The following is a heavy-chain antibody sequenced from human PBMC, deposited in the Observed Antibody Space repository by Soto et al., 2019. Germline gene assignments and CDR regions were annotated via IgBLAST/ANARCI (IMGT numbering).Heavy chain of an antibody. V-gene: IGHV3-33*01. Sequence: QVQLVESGGGVVQPGRSLRLSCAASGFTFRIYSMHWVRQSPGKGLEWVAVMWYDGTNKHYGESVKGRFTISRDNSENTLYLQMNSLRVEDTAVYYCARDATFGSKGGSFDIWGHGTLVTVSS. CDR1: GFTFRIYS. CDR2: MWYDGTNK. D-gene: IGHD3-16*01. CDR3: ARDATFGSKGGSFDI. J-gene: IGHJ3*02.